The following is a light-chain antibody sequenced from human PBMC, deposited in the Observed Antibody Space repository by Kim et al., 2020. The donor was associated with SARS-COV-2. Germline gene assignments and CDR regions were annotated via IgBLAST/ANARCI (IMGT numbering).Light chain of an antibody. J-gene: IGKJ1*01. CDR2: DVS. CDR3: QQYNISPWT. CDR1: QLTATY. Sequence: SLVPGESATLSCKASQLTATYLAWYQHRPGQAPRLLIHDVSTSASGVPDRFSGRVSGTEFTLTTSRLEAEDFAVYYCQQYNISPWTFGPGTKLEI. V-gene: IGKV3D-20*02.